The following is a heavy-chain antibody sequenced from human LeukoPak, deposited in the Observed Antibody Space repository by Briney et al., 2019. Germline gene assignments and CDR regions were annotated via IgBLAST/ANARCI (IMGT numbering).Heavy chain of an antibody. V-gene: IGHV1-2*02. CDR3: ARVKYRAAGDKQY. D-gene: IGHD6-13*01. Sequence: ASVKVSCKASGYTFTDSYIHWVRQAPGQGLEWMGWINTDSGGTNYAQKFQGRVTMTRDTSITTVYMELSRLRSDDTAVYYCARVKYRAAGDKQYWGRGTLVTVSS. CDR2: INTDSGGT. CDR1: GYTFTDSY. J-gene: IGHJ4*02.